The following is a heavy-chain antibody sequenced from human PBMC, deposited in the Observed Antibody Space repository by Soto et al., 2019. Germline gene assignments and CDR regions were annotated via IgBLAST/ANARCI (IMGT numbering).Heavy chain of an antibody. CDR1: GDSVTSGNYY. D-gene: IGHD3-16*01. Sequence: SETLCLTCTVSGDSVTSGNYYWSCSRQPPGKELEGIGYIYHSGCTYYIPSLKSGVTMSLDRSNSQFSLNLSSVYAADTAVYYCARIPGNTSMIYWFDPLGQVILVTV. V-gene: IGHV4-61*01. CDR3: ARIPGNTSMIYWFDP. J-gene: IGHJ5*01. CDR2: IYHSGCT.